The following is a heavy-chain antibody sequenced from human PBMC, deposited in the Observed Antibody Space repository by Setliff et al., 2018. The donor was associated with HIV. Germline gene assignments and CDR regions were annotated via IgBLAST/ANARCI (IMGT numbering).Heavy chain of an antibody. J-gene: IGHJ6*03. V-gene: IGHV4-31*03. CDR2: IYYSGST. CDR3: ASMTGPDYYYYIDV. CDR1: GGSISSGGYY. Sequence: SETLSLTCTVSGGSISSGGYYWSWIRQHPGMRLEWIGYIYYSGSTYCNPSLENRVTISVDTSKKQFSLKMSSVTAADTAVYYCASMTGPDYYYYIDVWGTGTTVTVSS. D-gene: IGHD3-9*01.